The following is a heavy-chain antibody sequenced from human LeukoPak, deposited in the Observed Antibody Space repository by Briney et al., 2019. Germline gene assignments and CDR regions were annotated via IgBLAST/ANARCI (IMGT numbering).Heavy chain of an antibody. CDR1: GGSITSTHW. CDR2: IYHSGTT. Sequence: SETLSLTCAVSGGSITSTHWFSWVRQPPGKGLEWIGEIYHSGTTNYNPSLKSRVTMSVDKSKSHFSLNLSSMTAADTAVYFCARNWNDGRFVLWGQGTLVPVSS. J-gene: IGHJ4*02. D-gene: IGHD1-1*01. CDR3: ARNWNDGRFVL. V-gene: IGHV4-4*02.